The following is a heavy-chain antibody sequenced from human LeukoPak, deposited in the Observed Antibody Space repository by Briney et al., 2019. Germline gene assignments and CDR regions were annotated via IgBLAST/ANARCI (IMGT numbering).Heavy chain of an antibody. J-gene: IGHJ3*02. V-gene: IGHV4-39*02. D-gene: IGHD3-9*01. Sequence: SETLSLTRTVSGGSVSSRPHFWAWIRQTPGKGLEWIGTIYYTGSANYNPSLKCRVTMSVDTSKDHFSLNLSSVTATDTAVYFCVRLLGGYFAGNTFDIWGQGTVVSVSS. CDR2: IYYTGSA. CDR1: GGSVSSRPHF. CDR3: VRLLGGYFAGNTFDI.